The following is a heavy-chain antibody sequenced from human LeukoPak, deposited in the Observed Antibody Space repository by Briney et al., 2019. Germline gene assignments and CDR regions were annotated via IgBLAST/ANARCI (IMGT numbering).Heavy chain of an antibody. CDR3: ARDDFFDY. D-gene: IGHD3-3*01. Sequence: SVKVSCKASGYTFTSYGISWVRQAPGQGLEWMGRIIPILGIANYAQKLQGRVTITADKSTSTAYMELSSLRSEDTAVYYCARDDFFDYWGQGTLVTVSS. CDR2: IIPILGIA. V-gene: IGHV1-69*04. J-gene: IGHJ4*02. CDR1: GYTFTSYG.